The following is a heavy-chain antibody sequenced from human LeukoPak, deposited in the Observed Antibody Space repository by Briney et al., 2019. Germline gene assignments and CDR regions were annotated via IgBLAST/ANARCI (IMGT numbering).Heavy chain of an antibody. CDR1: GYSFTSYW. Sequence: GESLKISCKGSGYSFTSYWIGWVRQMPGKGLEWMGIIYPGDSDTRYSPSFQGQVTISADKSISTAYVQWSSLKASDTAMYYCARHKISYSSSSDFDYWGQGTLVTVSS. V-gene: IGHV5-51*01. J-gene: IGHJ4*02. D-gene: IGHD6-6*01. CDR3: ARHKISYSSSSDFDY. CDR2: IYPGDSDT.